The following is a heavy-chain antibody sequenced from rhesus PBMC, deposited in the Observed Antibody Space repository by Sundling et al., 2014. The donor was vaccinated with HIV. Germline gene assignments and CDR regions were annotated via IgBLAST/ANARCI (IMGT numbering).Heavy chain of an antibody. CDR2: IHGSGTST. J-gene: IGHJ4*01. CDR3: AMGGTYYYNTGRLDY. V-gene: IGHV4-169*01. D-gene: IGHD3-28*01. Sequence: QLQLQESGPGLVKPSETLSVTCGVSGGSISSSFWSWIRQAPGKGLEWIGYIHGSGTSTNYNPSLKSRVTLSVDTSKNQLSLNLRSVTAADTAVYYCAMGGTYYYNTGRLDYWGQGVLVTVSS. CDR1: GGSISSSF.